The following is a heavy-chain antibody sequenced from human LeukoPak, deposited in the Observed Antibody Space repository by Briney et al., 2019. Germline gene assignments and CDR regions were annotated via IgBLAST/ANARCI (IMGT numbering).Heavy chain of an antibody. Sequence: PGGSLRLSCAASGFTFSSYGMHWVRQAPGKGLEWVAVISYDGSNKYYADSVKGRFTISRDNSKNTLYLQMNSLRAEDTAVYYCAKGGSSGWYYFDYWGQGTLVTVSS. V-gene: IGHV3-30*18. CDR1: GFTFSSYG. CDR2: ISYDGSNK. D-gene: IGHD6-19*01. CDR3: AKGGSSGWYYFDY. J-gene: IGHJ4*02.